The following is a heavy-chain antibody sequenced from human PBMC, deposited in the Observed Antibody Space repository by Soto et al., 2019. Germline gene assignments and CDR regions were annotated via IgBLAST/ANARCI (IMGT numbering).Heavy chain of an antibody. CDR2: INPNSGGT. D-gene: IGHD3-3*01. J-gene: IGHJ5*02. Sequence: QLQLVQSGAELKKPGASGKVSCKASGYTFTGYYMPWVRQAPGQGLEWMGWINPNSGGTNYAQKCQGRVTMTRDTNISTVYMELSRLRSDDTAVYYCASQRFGGVISTQPAFDPLGQGTLVTVSS. CDR1: GYTFTGYY. CDR3: ASQRFGGVISTQPAFDP. V-gene: IGHV1-2*02.